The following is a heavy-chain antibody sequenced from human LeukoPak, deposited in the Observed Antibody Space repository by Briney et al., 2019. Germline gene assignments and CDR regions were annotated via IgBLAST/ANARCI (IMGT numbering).Heavy chain of an antibody. V-gene: IGHV1-18*01. Sequence: ASVKVSCKASGYTFTSYGISWVRQAPGQGLEWMGWISAYNGNTNYAQKLQGRVTMTTDTSTSTAYMELRNLRSDGTAVYYCARGGYYYDSNYFDYWGQGTLVTVSS. CDR3: ARGGYYYDSNYFDY. CDR2: ISAYNGNT. D-gene: IGHD3-22*01. CDR1: GYTFTSYG. J-gene: IGHJ4*02.